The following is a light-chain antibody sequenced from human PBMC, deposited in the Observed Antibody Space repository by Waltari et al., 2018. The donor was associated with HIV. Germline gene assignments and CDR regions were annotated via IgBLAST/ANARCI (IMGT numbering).Light chain of an antibody. CDR1: SSDVGSYNL. J-gene: IGLJ2*01. CDR3: CSYAGSSTSVV. V-gene: IGLV2-23*02. CDR2: EVN. Sequence: QSALTQSASVSGSPGQSITISCTGTSSDVGSYNLVSWYQHHPGKAPKLMIYEVNKRPSWVSNRFSGSKSGNTASLTISGRQAEDEADYYCCSYAGSSTSVVFGGGTKLTVL.